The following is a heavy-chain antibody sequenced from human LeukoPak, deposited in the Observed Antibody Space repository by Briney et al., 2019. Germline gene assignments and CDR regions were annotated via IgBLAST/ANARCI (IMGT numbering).Heavy chain of an antibody. J-gene: IGHJ5*02. CDR1: GGTFSSYA. CDR2: IIPIFGTA. D-gene: IGHD5-12*01. Sequence: GASVKVSCKASGGTFSSYAISWVRQAPGQGLEWMGGIIPIFGTANYAQKFQGRVTITADKSTSTAYMELSSLRSEDTAVYYCARVKWPAENWFDPWGQGTLVTVSS. V-gene: IGHV1-69*06. CDR3: ARVKWPAENWFDP.